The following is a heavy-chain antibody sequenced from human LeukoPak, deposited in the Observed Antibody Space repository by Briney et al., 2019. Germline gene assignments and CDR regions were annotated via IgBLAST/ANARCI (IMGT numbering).Heavy chain of an antibody. D-gene: IGHD3-22*01. Sequence: GASVKVSCKASGYTFTSYDINWVRHAPGQGLEWMGWINPNSGDTTYAQKFQGSVTMTRDTSISTAYMELSSLRSEDTAVYYCARGAPLTYYYDSSGPDEHAFDIWGQGTMVTVSS. CDR1: GYTFTSYD. V-gene: IGHV1-8*01. CDR3: ARGAPLTYYYDSSGPDEHAFDI. J-gene: IGHJ3*02. CDR2: INPNSGDT.